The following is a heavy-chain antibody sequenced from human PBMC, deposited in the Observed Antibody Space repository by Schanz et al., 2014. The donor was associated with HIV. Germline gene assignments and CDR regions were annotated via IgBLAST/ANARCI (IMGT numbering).Heavy chain of an antibody. CDR1: GFTFNSYG. J-gene: IGHJ6*02. D-gene: IGHD3-22*01. CDR2: ISYDGRNK. CDR3: AKDRNYYESKYRGKGNYYYYYGMDV. Sequence: QVQLVESGGGVVQPGRSLRLSCAASGFTFNSYGMHWVRQAPGKGLEWVAVISYDGRNKYYADSVKGRFTISRDNSKNSLSLLIKSLRAEDAAVYYCAKDRNYYESKYRGKGNYYYYYGMDVWGQGTTVTVSS. V-gene: IGHV3-30*18.